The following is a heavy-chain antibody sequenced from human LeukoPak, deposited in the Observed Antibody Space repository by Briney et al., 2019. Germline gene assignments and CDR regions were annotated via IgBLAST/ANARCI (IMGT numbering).Heavy chain of an antibody. D-gene: IGHD3-3*01. CDR2: IIPIFGTA. V-gene: IGHV1-69*01. CDR1: GGTFSSYA. J-gene: IGHJ4*02. CDR3: ASSITIFGVVTTTGGFDY. Sequence: ASVKVSCKASGGTFSSYAISWVRQAPGQGLEWMGGIIPIFGTANYAQKFQGRVTITADESTSTAYMELSSLRSEDTAVYYCASSITIFGVVTTTGGFDYWGQGTLVTVSS.